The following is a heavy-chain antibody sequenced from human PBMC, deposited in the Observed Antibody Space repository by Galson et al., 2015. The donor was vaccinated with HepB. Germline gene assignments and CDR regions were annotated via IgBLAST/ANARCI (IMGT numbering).Heavy chain of an antibody. Sequence: SVKVSCKASGYTFTSYGISWVRQAPGQGLEWMGWISAYNGNTNYAQKLQGRVTMTTDTSTSTAYMELRSLRSDDTAVYHCAREVATRPIPGYYFDYWGQGTLVTVSS. CDR2: ISAYNGNT. V-gene: IGHV1-18*04. D-gene: IGHD5-12*01. J-gene: IGHJ4*02. CDR1: GYTFTSYG. CDR3: AREVATRPIPGYYFDY.